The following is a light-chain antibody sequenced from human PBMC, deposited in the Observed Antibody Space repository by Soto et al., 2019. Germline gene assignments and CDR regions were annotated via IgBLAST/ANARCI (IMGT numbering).Light chain of an antibody. Sequence: QSALTQPASVSGSPGQSITISCTGTSSDVGGYNYVSWYQQHPGKAPKLMIYDVSNRPSGVSIRFSGSKSGNTASLTISGLQAEDEADDYCSSYTSSSTHVVFGGGTKVTVL. CDR3: SSYTSSSTHVV. CDR1: SSDVGGYNY. J-gene: IGLJ2*01. CDR2: DVS. V-gene: IGLV2-14*01.